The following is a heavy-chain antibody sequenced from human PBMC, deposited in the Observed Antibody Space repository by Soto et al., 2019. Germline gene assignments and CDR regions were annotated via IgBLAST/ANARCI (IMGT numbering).Heavy chain of an antibody. Sequence: ASVKVSCKASRYTFSTYSIHWVRQAPGQSLEWMGWINAGNGNTKYSQKFQGRVTITRDTSANTAYMELSSLRSEDTAVYYCARDGAVAGGINFDYWGQGTLVTVSS. V-gene: IGHV1-3*01. D-gene: IGHD6-19*01. J-gene: IGHJ4*02. CDR3: ARDGAVAGGINFDY. CDR2: INAGNGNT. CDR1: RYTFSTYS.